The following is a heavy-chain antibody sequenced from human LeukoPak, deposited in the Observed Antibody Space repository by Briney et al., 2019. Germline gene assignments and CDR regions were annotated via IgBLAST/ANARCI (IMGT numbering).Heavy chain of an antibody. CDR2: SYDSGST. J-gene: IGHJ5*02. D-gene: IGHD7-27*01. CDR3: ARDDGRTGIDP. CDR1: GGSISSYY. Sequence: PSETLSLTCIVSGGSISSYYWSSIPQPPGKGLEWIGYSYDSGSTNYNPSLKSRVTISVDTYKKQFSLKLSSVTAADTAVYCCARDDGRTGIDPWGQGTLVTVSS. V-gene: IGHV4-59*01.